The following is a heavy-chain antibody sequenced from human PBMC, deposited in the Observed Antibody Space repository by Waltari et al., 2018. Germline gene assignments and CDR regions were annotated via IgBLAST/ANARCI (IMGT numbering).Heavy chain of an antibody. Sequence: EVQLVESGGGLVQPGGSLRLSCFASGFNLESHEGYWIRQAPGKGLEWVASMGTTDYSIYYADSVKGRFTISRDNAKNSLYLQMNSLRAEDTAVYYCARVGGYYYYYMDVWGRGTTVTISS. V-gene: IGHV3-48*03. CDR2: MGTTDYSI. CDR3: ARVGGYYYYYMDV. D-gene: IGHD3-16*01. J-gene: IGHJ6*03. CDR1: GFNLESHE.